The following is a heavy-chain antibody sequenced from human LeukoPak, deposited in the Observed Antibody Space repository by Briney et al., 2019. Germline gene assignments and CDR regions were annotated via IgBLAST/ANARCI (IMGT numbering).Heavy chain of an antibody. CDR3: ARYTAMVNDAFDI. J-gene: IGHJ3*02. CDR1: GGSIRSYY. Sequence: SETLSLTCTVSGGSIRSYYWSWIRQPPGKGLEWIAYIYYSGSTNYNPSLKSRVTISVDTSKNQFSLKLSSVTAADTAVYYCARYTAMVNDAFDIWGQGTMVTVSS. D-gene: IGHD5-18*01. CDR2: IYYSGST. V-gene: IGHV4-59*08.